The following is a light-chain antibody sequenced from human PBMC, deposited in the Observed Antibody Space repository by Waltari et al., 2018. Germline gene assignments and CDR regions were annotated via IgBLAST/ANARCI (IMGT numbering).Light chain of an antibody. J-gene: IGKJ1*01. CDR1: QSISNW. CDR2: KAS. Sequence: DIQMTQSPSTLSVSVGARVPITCRASQSISNWLAWYQQKPGKAPKLLIYKASNLESGVPSRCSRSGAGTEFTLTISSLQPDDFATYYCQQYDNYWTFGQGTKV. CDR3: QQYDNYWT. V-gene: IGKV1-5*03.